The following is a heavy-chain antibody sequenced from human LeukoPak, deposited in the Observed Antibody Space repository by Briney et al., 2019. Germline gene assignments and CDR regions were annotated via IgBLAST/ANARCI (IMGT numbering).Heavy chain of an antibody. J-gene: IGHJ6*02. V-gene: IGHV3-23*01. D-gene: IGHD3-10*01. Sequence: GGSLRLSCAASGFIFSNYAMTWDRQAPGKGLEYISSITDSGGSAYYADSVKGRFTLSRDNSRDTLYLHLNSLRAEDTALYYCAKGGLGQASGLDVWSQGTTVIVSS. CDR2: ITDSGGSA. CDR3: AKGGLGQASGLDV. CDR1: GFIFSNYA.